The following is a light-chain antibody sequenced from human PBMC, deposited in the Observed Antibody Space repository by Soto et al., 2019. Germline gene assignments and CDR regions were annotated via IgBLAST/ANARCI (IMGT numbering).Light chain of an antibody. CDR2: EVS. V-gene: IGLV2-14*01. CDR1: SSDVGGYNY. CDR3: SSYTSTHV. J-gene: IGLJ1*01. Sequence: QSVLTQPASVSGSPGQSITISCTGTSSDVGGYNYVSWYQQQSGKAPKLMIHEVSNRPSGVSNRFSGSKSGNTASLTISGLQAEDEADYYCSSYTSTHVFGTGTKVTVL.